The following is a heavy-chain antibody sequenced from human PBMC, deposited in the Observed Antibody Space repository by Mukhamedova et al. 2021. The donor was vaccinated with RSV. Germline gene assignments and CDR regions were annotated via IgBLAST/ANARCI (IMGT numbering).Heavy chain of an antibody. D-gene: IGHD3-9*01. CDR3: ASAGGYNILTYYGPV. J-gene: IGHJ6*04. Sequence: ADSVKGRFSISRDNVKKSLYLQMDSLRVEDTAVYYCASAGGYNILTYYGPVWGKGTTVTVSS. V-gene: IGHV3-11*04.